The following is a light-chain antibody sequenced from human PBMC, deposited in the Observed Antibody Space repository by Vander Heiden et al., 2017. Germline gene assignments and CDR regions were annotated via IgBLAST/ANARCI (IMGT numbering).Light chain of an antibody. Sequence: QSVLTQPPSAAGTPGERVTISRSGSSSTIGSNTVNWYQQLPGTAPKLLIYSNKQRPSGVPDRFSGSKSGTSASLAISGLQSEDEADYYCAAWDDSLNGWVFGGGTKLTVL. CDR1: SSTIGSNT. J-gene: IGLJ3*02. V-gene: IGLV1-44*01. CDR3: AAWDDSLNGWV. CDR2: SNK.